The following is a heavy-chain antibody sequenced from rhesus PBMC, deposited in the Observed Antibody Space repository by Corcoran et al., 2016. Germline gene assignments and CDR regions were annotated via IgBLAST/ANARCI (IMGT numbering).Heavy chain of an antibody. CDR2: IYGSGGGT. D-gene: IGHD6-25*01. Sequence: QVQLQESGPGLVKPSETLSLTCAVSGGSISDDYYWSWIRQPPGKGLEWIGYIYGSGGGTNYNPSLKKRVTISIDTSKNQFSLKLSSVTAADTAVYYCARGRQLVPYYFDYWGQGVLVTVSS. CDR3: ARGRQLVPYYFDY. J-gene: IGHJ4*01. CDR1: GGSISDDYY. V-gene: IGHV4-106*01.